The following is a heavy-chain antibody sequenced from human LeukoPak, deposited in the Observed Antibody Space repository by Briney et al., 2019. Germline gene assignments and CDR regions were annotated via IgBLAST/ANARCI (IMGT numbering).Heavy chain of an antibody. V-gene: IGHV2-5*02. CDR2: IYWDDDK. D-gene: IGHD3-10*01. J-gene: IGHJ1*01. CDR1: GFSLSTSGVG. CDR3: AHDGVMVRGVKPPEYFQH. Sequence: SGPTLVKPTQTLTLTCTFSGFSLSTSGVGVGWIRQPPGKALEWLALIYWDDDKRYSPSLKSRLTITKDTSKNQVVLTMTNMDPVDTATYYCAHDGVMVRGVKPPEYFQHWGQGTLVTVSS.